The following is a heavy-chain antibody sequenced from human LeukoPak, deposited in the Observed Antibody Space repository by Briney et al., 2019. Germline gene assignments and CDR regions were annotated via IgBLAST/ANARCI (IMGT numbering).Heavy chain of an antibody. Sequence: PGGSLRLSCAASGFTFSTYTMSWVRQAPGKGLEWVSAISGSGGNTYYADSVQGRFTISRDSSKNTRYLQMDSIRADNTAVYYCAKAAFSRTSYFDYWGQGTLVTASS. D-gene: IGHD3-3*02. CDR1: GFTFSTYT. V-gene: IGHV3-23*01. CDR3: AKAAFSRTSYFDY. J-gene: IGHJ4*02. CDR2: ISGSGGNT.